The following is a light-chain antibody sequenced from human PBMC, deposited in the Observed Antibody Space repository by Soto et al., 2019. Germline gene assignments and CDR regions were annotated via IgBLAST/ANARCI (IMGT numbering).Light chain of an antibody. CDR2: EVN. CDR1: SSDVGAYNY. V-gene: IGLV2-8*01. Sequence: QSALTQPPSASGSPGQSVTISCTGTSSDVGAYNYVSWYQQHPGKAPKLMISEVNKRPSGVPDRFSGSKSGNTASLTVSGLQAEDEADYYCSSYGGPNNSNYVFGTGTKVTVL. J-gene: IGLJ1*01. CDR3: SSYGGPNNSNYV.